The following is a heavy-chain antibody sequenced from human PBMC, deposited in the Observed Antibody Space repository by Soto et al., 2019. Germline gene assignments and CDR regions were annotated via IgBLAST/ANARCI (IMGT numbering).Heavy chain of an antibody. V-gene: IGHV1-58*01. CDR1: GFTFTSSA. CDR3: AAWSTRRQFDY. Sequence: SVKVSCKASGFTFTSSAVQWVRQARGQRLEWIGWIVVGSGNTDYAQKFQERVTITRDMSTSTAYMELSSLRSEDTAVYYCAAWSTRRQFDYWGQGTLVTVSS. D-gene: IGHD2-2*01. CDR2: IVVGSGNT. J-gene: IGHJ4*02.